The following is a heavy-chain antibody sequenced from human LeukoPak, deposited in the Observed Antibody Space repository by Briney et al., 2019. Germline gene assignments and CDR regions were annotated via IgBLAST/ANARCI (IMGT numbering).Heavy chain of an antibody. V-gene: IGHV3-49*04. J-gene: IGHJ4*02. CDR1: GFTFSDYD. CDR2: IRSETFGATT. Sequence: GGSLRLSCVASGFTFSDYDMSWVRQAPGKGLEWVAFIRSETFGATTEYAASVRGRFTISRDDSKSIAYLQMNSLKTEDTAMYYCSRGSSYYGTWVDFWGQGTLVTVSS. CDR3: SRGSSYYGTWVDF. D-gene: IGHD3-22*01.